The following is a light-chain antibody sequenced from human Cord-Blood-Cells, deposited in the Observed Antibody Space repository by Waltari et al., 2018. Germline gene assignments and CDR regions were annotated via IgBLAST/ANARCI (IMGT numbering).Light chain of an antibody. Sequence: QSALTPPPSASGSPGQSVSTSCPGTIRHVGGYNSCSWYQQHPGKTPKLMIYEVSTRPSGVPDRFSGSKSGNTASLTVSGLQAEDEADYYCSSYAGSNNLVFGGGTKLTVL. V-gene: IGLV2-8*01. CDR1: IRHVGGYNS. J-gene: IGLJ2*01. CDR3: SSYAGSNNLV. CDR2: EVS.